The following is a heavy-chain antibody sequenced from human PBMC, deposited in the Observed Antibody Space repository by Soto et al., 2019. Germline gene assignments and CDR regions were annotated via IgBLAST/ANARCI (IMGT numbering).Heavy chain of an antibody. CDR2: IYHNGST. CDR3: ARDQLEGNWFDP. CDR1: GGSIRSGDHS. V-gene: IGHV4-30-2*01. J-gene: IGHJ5*02. Sequence: QLQLQESGSGLVRPSQTLSLTCAVSGGSIRSGDHSQHCIRHTPGKGLEWIGYIYHNGSTLYNPSRRSRVTLPVDKPKNQCSLLLTSVAAADTAVYYCARDQLEGNWFDPWGQGTLVTVSS. D-gene: IGHD1-1*01.